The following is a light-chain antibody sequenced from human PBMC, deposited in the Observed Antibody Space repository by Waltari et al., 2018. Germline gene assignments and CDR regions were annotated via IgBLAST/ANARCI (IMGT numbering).Light chain of an antibody. J-gene: IGKJ1*01. CDR1: QSISKY. CDR3: QHYVRLPAT. Sequence: EIMLTQSPGTLSLSPGERATLSCRASQSISKYLAWYQQKPGQAPRLRIYGASSRATGIPDRFSGSGSGTNFSLTISRLEPQDFAVYYCQHYVRLPATFGQGTKVEIK. V-gene: IGKV3-20*01. CDR2: GAS.